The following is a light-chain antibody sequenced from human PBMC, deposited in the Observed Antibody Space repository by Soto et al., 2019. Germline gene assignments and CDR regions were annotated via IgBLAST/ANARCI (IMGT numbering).Light chain of an antibody. V-gene: IGLV3-1*01. CDR1: KLGDKY. CDR2: QDN. J-gene: IGLJ2*01. CDR3: QAWDSSTAL. Sequence: SYELTQPPSVSVSPGQTASITCSGDKLGDKYVCWYRQKPGQSPVLVIYQDNKRPSGIPERFSGSNSGNTATLILSGAQAMDEADYYCQAWDSSTALIGGGTKLTVL.